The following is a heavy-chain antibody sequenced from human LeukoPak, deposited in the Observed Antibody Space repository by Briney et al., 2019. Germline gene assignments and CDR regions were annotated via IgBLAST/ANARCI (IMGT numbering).Heavy chain of an antibody. V-gene: IGHV3-23*01. CDR1: GFTFSNYG. CDR2: ISGRGVST. CDR3: ARVGYDSSGYPDAFDI. Sequence: PGGSLRLSCAASGFTFSNYGMNWVRQAPGKGLEWVSGISGRGVSTYYADSLKGRFTVSRDNSKNTVFLQMNSLRAEDTAVYYCARVGYDSSGYPDAFDIWGQGTMVTVSS. D-gene: IGHD3-22*01. J-gene: IGHJ3*02.